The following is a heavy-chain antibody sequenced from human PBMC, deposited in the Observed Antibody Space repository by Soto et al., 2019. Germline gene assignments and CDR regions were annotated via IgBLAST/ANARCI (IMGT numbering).Heavy chain of an antibody. J-gene: IGHJ6*02. CDR3: AIVDTATGYDDYYGMDV. CDR2: IIPIFGTA. D-gene: IGHD5-18*01. Sequence: QVQLVQSGAEVKKPGSSVKVSCKASGGTFSSYAISWVRQAPGQGLEWMGGIIPIFGTANYAQKFQGRVTITADESTSTADMELSSLRSEDTAAYYWAIVDTATGYDDYYGMDVWGQGTTVTVSS. CDR1: GGTFSSYA. V-gene: IGHV1-69*12.